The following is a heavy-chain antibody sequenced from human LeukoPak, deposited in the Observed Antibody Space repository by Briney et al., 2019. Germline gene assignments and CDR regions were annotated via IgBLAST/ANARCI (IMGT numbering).Heavy chain of an antibody. J-gene: IGHJ4*02. CDR1: GFTFSSYA. CDR3: TTVWVTMIVVVDDY. D-gene: IGHD3-22*01. V-gene: IGHV3-23*01. CDR2: LTSSGDNT. Sequence: PGGSLRLSCAASGFTFSSYAMSWVRQAPGKGLEWVSALTSSGDNTYYADSLKGRFTISRDNSKNTLSLQMNSLKTEDTAVYYCTTVWVTMIVVVDDYWGQGTLVTVSS.